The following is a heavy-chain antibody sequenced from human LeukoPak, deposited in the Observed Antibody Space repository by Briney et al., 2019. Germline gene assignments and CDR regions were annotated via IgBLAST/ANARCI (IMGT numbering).Heavy chain of an antibody. D-gene: IGHD3-22*01. Sequence: SETLSLTCKVSGGSISSSNNYYWGWIRQPPGKGLEWIGSIYYSGSTYYNPSLKTRVIISVDTSKNQFSLKVTSVTAADTAVYYCARVDSYYYMDVWGKGTTVTVSS. CDR2: IYYSGST. V-gene: IGHV4-39*07. J-gene: IGHJ6*03. CDR3: ARVDSYYYMDV. CDR1: GGSISSSNNYY.